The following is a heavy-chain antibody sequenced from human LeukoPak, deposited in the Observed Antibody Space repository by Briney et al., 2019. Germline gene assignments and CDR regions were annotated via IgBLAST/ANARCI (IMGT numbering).Heavy chain of an antibody. J-gene: IGHJ3*02. D-gene: IGHD2-21*02. CDR1: GGSISSYY. V-gene: IGHV4-59*01. CDR3: ARVVVTAVGYNAFDI. Sequence: SETLSLTCTVSGGSISSYYWSWIRQPPGKGLEWIGYIYYSGSTNYSPSLKSRVTISVDTSKNHFSLKLSSVTAADTAVYYCARVVVTAVGYNAFDIWGQGTMVTVSS. CDR2: IYYSGST.